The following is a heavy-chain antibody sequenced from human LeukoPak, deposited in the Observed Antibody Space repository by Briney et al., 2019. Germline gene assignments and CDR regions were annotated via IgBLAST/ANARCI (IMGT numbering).Heavy chain of an antibody. CDR3: AKSNGYGLVDI. D-gene: IGHD3-10*01. CDR2: ISGSGGAT. Sequence: GGSLRLSCAASGFTFNTYGMSWVRQAPGKGLEWVSGISGSGGATYYADSVKGRFTISRDDPHNTLYLQMNSLRAEDTAVYYCAKSNGYGLVDIWGQGTMVTVSS. V-gene: IGHV3-23*01. CDR1: GFTFNTYG. J-gene: IGHJ3*02.